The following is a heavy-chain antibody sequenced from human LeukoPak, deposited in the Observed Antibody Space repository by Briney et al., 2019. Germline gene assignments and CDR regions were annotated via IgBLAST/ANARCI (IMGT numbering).Heavy chain of an antibody. D-gene: IGHD3-10*01. CDR2: ISSSRSYI. J-gene: IGHJ5*02. CDR3: ARSGILWFGELAP. CDR1: GFTFSSYS. Sequence: GGSLRLSCAASGFTFSSYSMNWVRQAPGKGLEWVSSISSSRSYIYYADSVKGRFTISRDNAKNSLYLQMNSLRAEDTALYYCARSGILWFGELAPWGQGTLVTVSS. V-gene: IGHV3-21*04.